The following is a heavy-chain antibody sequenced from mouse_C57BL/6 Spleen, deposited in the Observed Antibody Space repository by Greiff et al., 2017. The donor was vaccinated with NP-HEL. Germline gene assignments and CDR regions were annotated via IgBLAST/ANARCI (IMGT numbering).Heavy chain of an antibody. J-gene: IGHJ1*03. CDR2: ISYDGSN. D-gene: IGHD2-5*01. CDR1: GYSITSGYY. V-gene: IGHV3-6*01. Sequence: ESGPGLVKPSQSLSLTCSVTGYSITSGYYWNWIRQFPGNKLEWMGYISYDGSNKYNPSLKNRISITRDTSKNQFFLKLNSVTTEDTATYYCAREDYSNYDWYFDVWGTGTTVTVAS. CDR3: AREDYSNYDWYFDV.